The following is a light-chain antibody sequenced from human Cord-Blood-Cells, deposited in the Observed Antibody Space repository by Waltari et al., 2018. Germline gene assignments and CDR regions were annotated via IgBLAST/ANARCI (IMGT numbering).Light chain of an antibody. Sequence: QSALTPPASVSGSPGQSITIPCTGPSSDVGGYNLVPWYQQHPGKAPKLMIYEGSKRPSGVSNRFSGSKSGNTASLTISGLQAEDEADYYCCSYAGSSTFVFGGGTKLTVL. CDR1: SSDVGGYNL. CDR2: EGS. CDR3: CSYAGSSTFV. V-gene: IGLV2-23*03. J-gene: IGLJ2*01.